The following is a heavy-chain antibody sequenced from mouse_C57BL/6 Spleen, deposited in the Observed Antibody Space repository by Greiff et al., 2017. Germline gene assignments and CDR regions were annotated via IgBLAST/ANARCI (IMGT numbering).Heavy chain of an antibody. CDR2: IQPNSGST. D-gene: IGHD1-1*01. J-gene: IGHJ3*01. Sequence: QVQLQQPGAELVKPGASVKLSCKASGYTFTSYWMHWVKQRPGQGLEWIGMIQPNSGSTNYNEKFKSKATLTVDKSSSTAYMQRSSLTSEDAAVYYCARDDYYSKWFAYWGQGTLVTVSA. CDR3: ARDDYYSKWFAY. CDR1: GYTFTSYW. V-gene: IGHV1-64*01.